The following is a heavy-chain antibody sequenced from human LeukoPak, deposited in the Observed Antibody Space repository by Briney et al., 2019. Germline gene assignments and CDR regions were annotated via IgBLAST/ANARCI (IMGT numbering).Heavy chain of an antibody. Sequence: PGGSLRLSCAASGFSFSGYWMSWVRQAPGKGLEWVANIKHDGSEKYYVDSVKGRFTISRDNTKNSLYLQMNSLRAEDTAVYYCARDLSNGFDYRGQGTLVTVSS. J-gene: IGHJ4*02. CDR1: GFSFSGYW. CDR3: ARDLSNGFDY. CDR2: IKHDGSEK. D-gene: IGHD6-25*01. V-gene: IGHV3-7*05.